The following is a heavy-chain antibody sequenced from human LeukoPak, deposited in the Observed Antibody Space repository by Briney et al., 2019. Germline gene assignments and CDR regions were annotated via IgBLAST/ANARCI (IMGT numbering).Heavy chain of an antibody. CDR2: MNIDGSER. CDR3: ARDPVEWELLLDY. J-gene: IGHJ4*02. V-gene: IGHV3-7*01. CDR1: GFSFSNYW. D-gene: IGHD1-26*01. Sequence: GGSLRLSCAASGFSFSNYWMGWVRQAPGKRPEWVDNMNIDGSERYYADSVKGRFTISRDNARNSVFLQMSGLRVEDTAVYYCARDPVEWELLLDYWGQGTLVTVSS.